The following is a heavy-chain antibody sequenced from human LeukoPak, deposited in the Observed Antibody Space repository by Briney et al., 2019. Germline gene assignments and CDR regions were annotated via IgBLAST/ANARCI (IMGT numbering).Heavy chain of an antibody. CDR2: IYYSGST. D-gene: IGHD3-10*01. Sequence: SETLSLTCTVSGGSISSGGYYWSRIRQHPGKGLVRIGYIYYSGSTYYNPSLKSRVTISVDTSKNHFSLKLSSVTAADTAVYYCARVYYGSGSYIFDYWGQGTLVTVSS. CDR1: GGSISSGGYY. J-gene: IGHJ4*02. CDR3: ARVYYGSGSYIFDY. V-gene: IGHV4-31*03.